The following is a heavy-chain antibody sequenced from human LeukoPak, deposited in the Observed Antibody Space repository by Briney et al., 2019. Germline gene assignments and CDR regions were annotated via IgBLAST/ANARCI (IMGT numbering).Heavy chain of an antibody. CDR2: ISSSSSYI. Sequence: GGSLRLSCAASGFTFSSYSMNWVRQAPGKGLEWVSSISSSSSYIYYADSVKGRFTISRDNAKNSLYLQMNSLRAEDTAVYYCARDPGLYSSGWYPNYYYYGMDVWGQGTTVTVSS. D-gene: IGHD6-19*01. CDR1: GFTFSSYS. V-gene: IGHV3-21*04. CDR3: ARDPGLYSSGWYPNYYYYGMDV. J-gene: IGHJ6*02.